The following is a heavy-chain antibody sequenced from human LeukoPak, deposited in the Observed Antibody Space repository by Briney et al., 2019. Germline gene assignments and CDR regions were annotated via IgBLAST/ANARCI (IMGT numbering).Heavy chain of an antibody. V-gene: IGHV3-23*01. D-gene: IGHD3-9*01. CDR2: ITSSGGGT. Sequence: PGGSLRLSCAASGFTFSNYAMSWVRQAPGKGLEWVSVITSSGGGTYYADSVKGRFTISRDNSKNTLYLQMNSLRAEDTAVYYCAKWGDYDVLTGYYDPDYWGQGTLVTVSS. CDR3: AKWGDYDVLTGYYDPDY. J-gene: IGHJ4*02. CDR1: GFTFSNYA.